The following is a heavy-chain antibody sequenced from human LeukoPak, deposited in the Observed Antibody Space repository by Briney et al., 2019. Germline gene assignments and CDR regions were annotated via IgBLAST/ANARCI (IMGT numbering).Heavy chain of an antibody. CDR2: HSHSGSA. CDR1: GASINSDTYY. V-gene: IGHV4-39*07. D-gene: IGHD2-15*01. Sequence: SETLSLTCTVSGASINSDTYYWGWIRQPPGKGLEWIGTHSHSGSAYYNPSLKSRVTISVDTSKNQFSLNLSSVTAADTAVYYCARVGGYCSGGSCYSVSDWGQGTLVTVSS. CDR3: ARVGGYCSGGSCYSVSD. J-gene: IGHJ4*02.